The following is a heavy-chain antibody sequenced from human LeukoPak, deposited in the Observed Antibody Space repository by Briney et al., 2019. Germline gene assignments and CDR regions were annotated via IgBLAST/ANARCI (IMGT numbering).Heavy chain of an antibody. CDR1: GFTFSSYA. CDR3: AKTPGGYHHLYYFDY. CDR2: ISGSGAGT. V-gene: IGHV3-23*01. Sequence: GGSLRLSCAASGFTFSSYAMSWVRQAPGQGLEWVSGISGSGAGTYHADSVKGRFTISRDNSKNTLYLQMDSLRAEDTAVYYCAKTPGGYHHLYYFDYWGQGTLVTVSS. J-gene: IGHJ4*02. D-gene: IGHD2-8*02.